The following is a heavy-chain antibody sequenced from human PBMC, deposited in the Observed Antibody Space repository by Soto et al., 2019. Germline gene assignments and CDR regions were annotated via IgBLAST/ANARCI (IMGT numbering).Heavy chain of an antibody. V-gene: IGHV3-30*03. J-gene: IGHJ6*02. Sequence: GGSLRLSCAASGFIFSSYGMHWVRQAPGKGLEWVAVISYDGSNKYYADSVEGRFTISRDNSKNTLYLQMNSLRAEDTAVYYCARIELEPTMDVWGQGTTVTVSS. D-gene: IGHD1-1*01. CDR2: ISYDGSNK. CDR1: GFIFSSYG. CDR3: ARIELEPTMDV.